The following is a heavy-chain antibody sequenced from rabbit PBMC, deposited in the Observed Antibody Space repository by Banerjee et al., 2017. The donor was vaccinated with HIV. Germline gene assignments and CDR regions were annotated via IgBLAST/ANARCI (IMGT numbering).Heavy chain of an antibody. D-gene: IGHD2-1*01. CDR3: AGTDDYFLTL. Sequence: QEQLVESGGGLVQPEGSLTLTCTASGFSSRSKYWIYWVRQAPGKGLEWIAYIDAGNSGDTYYASWARGRFTVSKTSSTTVTLRMTSLTAADTATYFCAGTDDYFLTLWGPGTLVTVS. CDR1: GFSSRSKYW. CDR2: IDAGNSGDT. V-gene: IGHV1S45*01. J-gene: IGHJ6*01.